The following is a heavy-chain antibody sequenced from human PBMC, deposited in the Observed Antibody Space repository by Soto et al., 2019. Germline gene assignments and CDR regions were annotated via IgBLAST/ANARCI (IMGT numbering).Heavy chain of an antibody. CDR1: GFTFRSYG. D-gene: IGHD6-19*01. Sequence: QVQLVESGGGVVQPGRSLRLSCAASGFTFRSYGMHWVRQAPGKGLEWVAVISYDGSNKFYADSVKGRFTISRDNSKNTLYLQVNRLRAEDTVMYYCAKDYGSGWTMGDFWGQGTLVTVSS. J-gene: IGHJ4*02. V-gene: IGHV3-30*18. CDR2: ISYDGSNK. CDR3: AKDYGSGWTMGDF.